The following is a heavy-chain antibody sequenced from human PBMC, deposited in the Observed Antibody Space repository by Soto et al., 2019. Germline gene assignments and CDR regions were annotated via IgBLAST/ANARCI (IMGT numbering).Heavy chain of an antibody. CDR3: SILFYCKTTSCYFDY. V-gene: IGHV4-59*08. D-gene: IGHD2-2*01. CDR1: GGSFSPNY. J-gene: IGHJ4*02. CDR2: IYYAGTT. Sequence: PSETLSLTCTVSGGSFSPNYWAWIRQPPGKGMEWIGYIYYAGTTSYNPSLKSRVTITEDKSKNQFSLRLSSVTAADTAVFYCSILFYCKTTSCYFDYWGPGTLDTVSS.